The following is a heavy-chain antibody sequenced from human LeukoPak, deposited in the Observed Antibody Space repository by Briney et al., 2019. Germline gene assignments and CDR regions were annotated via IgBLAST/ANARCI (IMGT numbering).Heavy chain of an antibody. Sequence: SETLSLTCTVSGGSISSSSYYWGWIRQPPGKGLEWIGSIYYSGSTYYNPSLKSRVTISVDTSKNQFSLKLSSVTAADTAVYYCARISMTTVTHYYYYMDVWGKGTTVTVSS. D-gene: IGHD4-17*01. CDR3: ARISMTTVTHYYYYMDV. V-gene: IGHV4-39*07. CDR1: GGSISSSSYY. CDR2: IYYSGST. J-gene: IGHJ6*03.